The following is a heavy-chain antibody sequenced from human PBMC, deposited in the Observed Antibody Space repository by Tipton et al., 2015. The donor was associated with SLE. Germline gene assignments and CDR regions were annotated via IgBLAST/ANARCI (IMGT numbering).Heavy chain of an antibody. CDR2: IYHSGST. Sequence: TLSLTCAVSGGSISSSNWWRWVRQPPGKGLEWIVGIYHSGSTNYNPSLKSRVTISVDKSKNQFSLKLSSVTAADTAGYYCASHPMTTVTAEDAVDIWGQGTMVTVSS. J-gene: IGHJ3*02. V-gene: IGHV4-4*02. CDR1: GGSISSSNW. D-gene: IGHD4-17*01. CDR3: ASHPMTTVTAEDAVDI.